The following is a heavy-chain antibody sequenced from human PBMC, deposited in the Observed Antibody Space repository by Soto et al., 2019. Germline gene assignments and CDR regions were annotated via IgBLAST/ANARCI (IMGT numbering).Heavy chain of an antibody. D-gene: IGHD3-10*01. Sequence: EVQLLESGGGLVQPGGSLRLSCAASGFTFSSYAMSWVRQAPGKGLEWVSAISGSGGSTYYADSVKGRFTISRDNSKNTVYLEMNGLRAEDTAVYYCAKVMGFGELSPADYWGQGTLVTVSS. J-gene: IGHJ4*02. V-gene: IGHV3-23*01. CDR2: ISGSGGST. CDR3: AKVMGFGELSPADY. CDR1: GFTFSSYA.